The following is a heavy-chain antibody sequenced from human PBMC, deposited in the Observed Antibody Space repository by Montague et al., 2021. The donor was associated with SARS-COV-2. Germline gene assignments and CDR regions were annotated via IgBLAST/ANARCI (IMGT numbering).Heavy chain of an antibody. CDR2: IHHGGST. J-gene: IGHJ6*03. Sequence: SETLSLTCAVHGGSFSTYSWNWIRQPPGKGLEWIGEIHHGGSTNYNPSLKSRVTISADTSKNQFSLKLTSVAAADTAVYYCARLGDGVVPSPILGVEPYYCYSHMDVWGQGTTVTVSS. D-gene: IGHD2-2*02. CDR1: GGSFSTYS. V-gene: IGHV4-34*01. CDR3: ARLGDGVVPSPILGVEPYYCYSHMDV.